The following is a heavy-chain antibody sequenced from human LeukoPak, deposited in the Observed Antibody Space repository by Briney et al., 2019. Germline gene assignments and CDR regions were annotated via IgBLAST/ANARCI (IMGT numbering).Heavy chain of an antibody. J-gene: IGHJ4*02. Sequence: ASVKVSCKASGYTFTSYAMHWVRQAPGQRLEWMGWINAGNGNTKYSQEFQGRVTITRDTSASTAYMELSSLRSEDMAVYYCARDRGRRFLEWALDYRGQGTLVTVSS. V-gene: IGHV1-3*03. CDR3: ARDRGRRFLEWALDY. CDR1: GYTFTSYA. D-gene: IGHD3-3*01. CDR2: INAGNGNT.